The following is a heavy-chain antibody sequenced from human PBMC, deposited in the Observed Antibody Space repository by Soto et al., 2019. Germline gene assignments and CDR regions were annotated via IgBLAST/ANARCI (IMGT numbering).Heavy chain of an antibody. Sequence: PGGSLRLSCAASGFTVSSNYMSWVRQAPGKGLECASVIYSGGSTYYADSVKGRFTISRDNSKNTLYLQMNSMRAEDPDVYYCASHHPSILEWLFPTYYYAGLDVWGQGPTLTVSS. CDR2: IYSGGST. V-gene: IGHV3-53*01. CDR1: GFTVSSNY. D-gene: IGHD3-3*01. CDR3: ASHHPSILEWLFPTYYYAGLDV. J-gene: IGHJ6*01.